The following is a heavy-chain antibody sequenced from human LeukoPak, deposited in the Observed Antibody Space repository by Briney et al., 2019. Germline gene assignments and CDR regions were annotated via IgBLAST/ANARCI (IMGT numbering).Heavy chain of an antibody. CDR2: IYPDDSDI. CDR3: ARHGTGRRNWFDP. V-gene: IGHV5-51*01. CDR1: GYRFTDYW. Sequence: GESLKISCKGSGYRFTDYWIGWVRQMPGKGLECMGIIYPDDSDIRYSPSFQGQVTISADKSVSTAYLQWSSLKASDTAMYYCARHGTGRRNWFDPWGQGTLVTVSS. J-gene: IGHJ5*02. D-gene: IGHD1-26*01.